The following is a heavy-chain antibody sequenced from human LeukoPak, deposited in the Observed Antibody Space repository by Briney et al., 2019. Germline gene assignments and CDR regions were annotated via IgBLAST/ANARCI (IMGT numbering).Heavy chain of an antibody. CDR1: EFTFSRYW. V-gene: IGHV3-7*04. D-gene: IGHD3-22*01. CDR2: IKPDGSDK. Sequence: PGGSLRLSCVDPEFTFSRYWMSWVRQAPGKGLEGVANIKPDGSDKNYVDSVRGRFTISRDNSKNSLYLQMNSLRAEDTAVYHCARYYDSSGYFYWGQGTLVTVSS. CDR3: ARYYDSSGYFY. J-gene: IGHJ4*02.